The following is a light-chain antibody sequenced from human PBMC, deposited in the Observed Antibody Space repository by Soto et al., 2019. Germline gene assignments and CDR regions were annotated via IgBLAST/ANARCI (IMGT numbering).Light chain of an antibody. CDR2: ATS. CDR3: QQSYTTPWT. V-gene: IGKV1-39*01. CDR1: QSISSY. J-gene: IGKJ1*01. Sequence: DIQMTQSPSSLSASVGDRVTITCRASQSISSYLNWFQQKPGKAPKVLIYATSGLQSGVPSRFSGSGSGTDFTLTISSLQPEDFTTYYCQQSYTTPWTFGQGTMVDVK.